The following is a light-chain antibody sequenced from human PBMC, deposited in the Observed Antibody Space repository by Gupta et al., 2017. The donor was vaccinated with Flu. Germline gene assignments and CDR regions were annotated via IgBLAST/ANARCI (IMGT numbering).Light chain of an antibody. V-gene: IGKV3-11*01. CDR1: QNINNY. J-gene: IGKJ2*01. CDR2: DSS. CDR3: QQRSDWPPYT. Sequence: EIVLTQSPATLSLSPGERATLSCRASQNINNYLAWYQQKPGQAPRLLIHDSSNRATGIPDRFSGSGSGTDFNLTISSREPEDFVVYYCQQRSDWPPYTFGQGTKLEVK.